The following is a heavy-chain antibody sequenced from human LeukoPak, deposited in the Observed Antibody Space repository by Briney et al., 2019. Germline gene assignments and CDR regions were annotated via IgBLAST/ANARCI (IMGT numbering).Heavy chain of an antibody. CDR2: IYYSGST. CDR3: ARARGGESHFDY. Sequence: WIGYIYYSGSTNYNPSLKSRVTISVDTSKNQFSLKLSSVTAADTAVYYCARARGGESHFDYWGQGTLVTVSS. D-gene: IGHD2-21*01. V-gene: IGHV4-59*01. J-gene: IGHJ4*02.